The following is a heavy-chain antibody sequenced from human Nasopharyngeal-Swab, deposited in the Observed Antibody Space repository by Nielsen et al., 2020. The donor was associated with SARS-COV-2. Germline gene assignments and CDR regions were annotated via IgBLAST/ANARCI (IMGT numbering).Heavy chain of an antibody. V-gene: IGHV3-30-3*01. Sequence: VRQAPGKGLEWVAVISYDGSNKYYADSVKGGFTISRDNSKNTLYLQMNSLRAEDTAVYYCASPRAHYDILTGPFDYWGQGTLVTVSS. CDR2: ISYDGSNK. CDR3: ASPRAHYDILTGPFDY. D-gene: IGHD3-9*01. J-gene: IGHJ4*02.